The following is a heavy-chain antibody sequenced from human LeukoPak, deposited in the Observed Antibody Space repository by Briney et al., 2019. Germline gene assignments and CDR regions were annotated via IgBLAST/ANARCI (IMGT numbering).Heavy chain of an antibody. Sequence: GGSLRLSCAASGFTFSSYAMHWVRQAPGKGLEWVAIISYDGSNKYYADSVKGRFTISRDNSKSTLYLQMNSLRAEDTAVYYCAKLGDDYGDYVGYWGQGTLVTISS. V-gene: IGHV3-30-3*02. J-gene: IGHJ4*02. CDR3: AKLGDDYGDYVGY. D-gene: IGHD4-17*01. CDR1: GFTFSSYA. CDR2: ISYDGSNK.